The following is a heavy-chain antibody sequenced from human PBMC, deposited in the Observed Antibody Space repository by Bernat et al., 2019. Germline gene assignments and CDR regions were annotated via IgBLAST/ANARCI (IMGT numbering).Heavy chain of an antibody. J-gene: IGHJ5*02. V-gene: IGHV5-51*03. CDR1: GYSFTSYW. CDR3: ARGGLTYYYDSSGPLDFDP. Sequence: EVQLVQSGAEVKKPGESLKISCKGSGYSFTSYWIGWVRQMPGKGLEWMGIIYPGDSDTRYSPSFQGQVTISADKSISTAYLQWSSLKASDTAMNYCARGGLTYYYDSSGPLDFDPWGQGTLVTVSS. D-gene: IGHD3-22*01. CDR2: IYPGDSDT.